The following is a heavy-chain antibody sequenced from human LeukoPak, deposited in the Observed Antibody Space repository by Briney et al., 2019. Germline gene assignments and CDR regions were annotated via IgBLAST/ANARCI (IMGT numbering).Heavy chain of an antibody. J-gene: IGHJ3*02. CDR1: GFTFSNYA. CDR2: ISGSGGST. V-gene: IGHV3-23*01. CDR3: ALNGREVPSGAFDI. Sequence: GGSLRLSCAASGFTFSNYAMSWVRQAPGKGLEWVSPISGSGGSTYYADSVKGRFTISRDNSKNTLYLQMNSLRAEDTAVYYCALNGREVPSGAFDIWGQGTMVTVSS. D-gene: IGHD3-16*02.